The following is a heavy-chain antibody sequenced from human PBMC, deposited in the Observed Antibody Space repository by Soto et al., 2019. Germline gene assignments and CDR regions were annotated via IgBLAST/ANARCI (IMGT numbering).Heavy chain of an antibody. CDR1: GFQLSDFL. V-gene: IGHV3-48*02. CDR2: ISSSSSTI. CDR3: AREGYNWNPAAFYACDP. Sequence: VGFAILYWEASGFQLSDFLMNWVRTAPGKGLEWVSYISSSSSTIYYADSVKGRFTISRDNAKNSLYLQMNSLRDEDTAVYYCAREGYNWNPAAFYACDPWGQGTLVTGSS. J-gene: IGHJ5*02. D-gene: IGHD1-20*01.